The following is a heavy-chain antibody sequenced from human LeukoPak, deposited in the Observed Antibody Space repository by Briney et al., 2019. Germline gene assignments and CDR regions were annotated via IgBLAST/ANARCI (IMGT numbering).Heavy chain of an antibody. CDR1: GFTFSTYS. D-gene: IGHD6-13*01. V-gene: IGHV3-21*01. CDR3: ARGRSSSHNYYFDY. J-gene: IGHJ4*02. CDR2: ISSSSSHI. Sequence: GGSLRLSCAASGFTFSTYSMNWVRQAPGKGLECVSSISSSSSHIYYAESVKGRFTMSRDSAKNSLYLQMNSLRAEDTAVYYCARGRSSSHNYYFDYWGQGTLVTVSS.